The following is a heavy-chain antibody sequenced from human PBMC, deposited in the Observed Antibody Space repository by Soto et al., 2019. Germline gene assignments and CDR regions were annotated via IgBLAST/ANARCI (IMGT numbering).Heavy chain of an antibody. V-gene: IGHV4-31*03. CDR1: GGSISSGGYC. CDR2: IYYSGST. J-gene: IGHJ4*02. CDR3: ARLEGSGSYYHRHFDY. Sequence: SETLSLTCTVSGGSISSGGYCWSWIRQHPGKGLEWIGYIYYSGSTYYNPSLKSRVTISVDTSKNQFSLKVSSVTAADTAVYYCARLEGSGSYYHRHFDYWGQGTLVTVSS. D-gene: IGHD3-10*01.